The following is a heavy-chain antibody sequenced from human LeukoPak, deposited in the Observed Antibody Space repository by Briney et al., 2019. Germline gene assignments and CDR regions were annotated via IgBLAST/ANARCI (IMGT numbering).Heavy chain of an antibody. CDR3: ARSGKGLGSFDL. D-gene: IGHD3-3*01. CDR1: GITFNNYA. Sequence: PGGSLRLSCAASGITFNNYAISWVRQALGKGLEWVSAITGSGGSTYYADSVKGRFTISRDNSKNTLYLQMNSLRAEDTAVYYCARSGKGLGSFDLWGRGTLVTVSS. J-gene: IGHJ3*01. V-gene: IGHV3-23*01. CDR2: ITGSGGST.